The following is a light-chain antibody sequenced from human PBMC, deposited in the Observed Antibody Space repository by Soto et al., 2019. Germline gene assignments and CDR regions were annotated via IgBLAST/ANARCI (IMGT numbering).Light chain of an antibody. Sequence: QSVVTQPPSASGTPGQRVTMSCSGNSFNIGRNDVFWYQQLPGTAPKLLIYRNDQRPSAVPDRFSASKSGTSASLAISGLRSEDESDYYCAAWDDSLSGWVFGGGTKVTVL. CDR3: AAWDDSLSGWV. J-gene: IGLJ3*02. V-gene: IGLV1-47*01. CDR2: RND. CDR1: SFNIGRND.